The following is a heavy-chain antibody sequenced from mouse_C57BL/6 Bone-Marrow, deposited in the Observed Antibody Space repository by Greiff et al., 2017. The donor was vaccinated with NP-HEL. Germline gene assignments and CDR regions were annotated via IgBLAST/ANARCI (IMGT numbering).Heavy chain of an antibody. D-gene: IGHD4-1*01. CDR3: AREGVLTGTDYY. Sequence: VQLQESGAELARPGASVKLSCKASGYTFTSYGISWVKQRTGQGLEWIGEIYPRSGNTYYNEKFKGKATLTADKSSSTAYMELRSLTSEDSAVYFGAREGVLTGTDYYWGQGTTLTVSS. CDR1: GYTFTSYG. V-gene: IGHV1-81*01. CDR2: IYPRSGNT. J-gene: IGHJ2*01.